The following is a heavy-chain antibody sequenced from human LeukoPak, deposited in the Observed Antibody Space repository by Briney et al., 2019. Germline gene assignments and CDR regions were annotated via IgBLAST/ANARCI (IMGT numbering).Heavy chain of an antibody. D-gene: IGHD3-3*01. CDR2: IKQDGSEK. J-gene: IGHJ4*02. Sequence: GGSLRLSCAASGFTFSSYRMSWVRQAPGKGLEWVANIKQDGSEKYYVDSVKGRFTISRDNAKNSLYLQMNSLRAEDTAVHYCARDIRGYDFWSGYYRGYYFDYWGQGTLVTVSS. CDR3: ARDIRGYDFWSGYYRGYYFDY. CDR1: GFTFSSYR. V-gene: IGHV3-7*01.